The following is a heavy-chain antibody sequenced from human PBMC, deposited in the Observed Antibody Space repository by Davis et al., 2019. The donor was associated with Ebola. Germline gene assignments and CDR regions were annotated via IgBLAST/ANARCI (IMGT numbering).Heavy chain of an antibody. J-gene: IGHJ4*02. CDR1: GFTFSDYY. V-gene: IGHV3-66*01. CDR3: ARWTYSYGSIDY. Sequence: GGSLRLSCAASGFTFSDYYMSWVRQAPGKGLEWVSVIYSGGSTYYADSVKGRFTISRDNSKNTLYLQMNSLRAEDTAVYYCARWTYSYGSIDYWGQGTLVTVSS. D-gene: IGHD5-18*01. CDR2: IYSGGST.